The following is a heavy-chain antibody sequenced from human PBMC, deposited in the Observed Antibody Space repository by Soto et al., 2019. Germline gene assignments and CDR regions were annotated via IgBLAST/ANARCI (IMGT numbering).Heavy chain of an antibody. Sequence: QVQLVQSGGEVKKPGASVKVSCKASGYTFSNFGISWVRQAPGQGLEWMGWISTDNGSTKYAQNLQGRVTMTTDTTTSTAYMGLRSLRSDDTAVYYCTRDAKYYDIMTGYFVNDYWGQGTLVTVSS. V-gene: IGHV1-18*01. CDR2: ISTDNGST. D-gene: IGHD3-9*01. J-gene: IGHJ4*02. CDR3: TRDAKYYDIMTGYFVNDY. CDR1: GYTFSNFG.